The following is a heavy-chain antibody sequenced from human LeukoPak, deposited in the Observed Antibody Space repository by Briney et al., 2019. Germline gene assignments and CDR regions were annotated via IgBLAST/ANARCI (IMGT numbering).Heavy chain of an antibody. CDR3: ARDREFDYYDSSGYDLFGY. V-gene: IGHV3-21*01. Sequence: PGGSLRLSCAASGFTFSSYSMNWVRQAPGKGLEWVSSISSSSSYIYYADSVKGRFTISRDNAKNSLYLQMNSLRAEDTAVYYCARDREFDYYDSSGYDLFGYWGQGTLVTVSS. D-gene: IGHD3-22*01. CDR2: ISSSSSYI. CDR1: GFTFSSYS. J-gene: IGHJ4*02.